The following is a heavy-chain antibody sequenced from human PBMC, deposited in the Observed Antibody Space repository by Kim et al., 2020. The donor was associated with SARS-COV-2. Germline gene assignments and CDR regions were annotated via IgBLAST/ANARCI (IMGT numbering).Heavy chain of an antibody. Sequence: SETLSLTCTVSGGSISSSSYYWGWIRQPPGKGLEWIGSIYYSGSTYYNPSLKSRVTISVDTSKNQFSLKLSSVTAADTAVYYCARLGWKGLGYYYYGMDVWGQGTTVTVSS. D-gene: IGHD7-27*01. J-gene: IGHJ6*02. CDR2: IYYSGST. V-gene: IGHV4-39*01. CDR3: ARLGWKGLGYYYYGMDV. CDR1: GGSISSSSYY.